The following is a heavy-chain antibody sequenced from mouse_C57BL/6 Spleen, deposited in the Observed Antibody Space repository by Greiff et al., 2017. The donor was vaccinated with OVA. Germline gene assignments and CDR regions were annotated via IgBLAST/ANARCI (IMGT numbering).Heavy chain of an antibody. J-gene: IGHJ4*01. CDR3: ARLYDGYYYAMDY. Sequence: EVMLVESGGDLVKPGGSLKLSCAASGFTFSSYGMSWVRQTPDKRLEWVATISSGGSYTYYPDSVKWRFTISRDHAKNTLYLQMSSLKSEDTAMYYCARLYDGYYYAMDYWGQGTSVTVSS. V-gene: IGHV5-6*01. CDR2: ISSGGSYT. D-gene: IGHD2-3*01. CDR1: GFTFSSYG.